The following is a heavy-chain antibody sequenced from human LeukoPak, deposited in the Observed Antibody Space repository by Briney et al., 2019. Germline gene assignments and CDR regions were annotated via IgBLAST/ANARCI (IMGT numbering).Heavy chain of an antibody. CDR1: GFTFSRYA. J-gene: IGHJ5*02. Sequence: GRSLRLTCAASGFTFSRYAMHWVRQAPGKGLEWVAVISYDGSNKYYADSVKGRFTISRDNSKNTLYLQMNSLRAADTAVYYCARPFSESWGQGTLVTVSS. CDR2: ISYDGSNK. V-gene: IGHV3-30*01. D-gene: IGHD6-25*01. CDR3: ARPFSES.